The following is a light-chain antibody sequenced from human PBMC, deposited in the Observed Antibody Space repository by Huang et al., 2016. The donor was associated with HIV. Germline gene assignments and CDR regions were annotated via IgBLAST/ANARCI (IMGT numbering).Light chain of an antibody. CDR2: GAS. Sequence: EVVLTQSPATLSVSPGERATLACRASQSVSTNLAWYQHKPGQAPRLLIYGASTRATGSSARFSGSGSGTEFTLTISSLQSEDFAVYYCHQYNDWPRGTFGQGTKLEIK. J-gene: IGKJ2*02. CDR1: QSVSTN. CDR3: HQYNDWPRGT. V-gene: IGKV3-15*01.